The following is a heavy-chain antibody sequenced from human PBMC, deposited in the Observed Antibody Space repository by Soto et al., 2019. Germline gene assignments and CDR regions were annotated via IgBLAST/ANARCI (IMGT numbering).Heavy chain of an antibody. Sequence: EVQLVDSGGVLVQPGRSLRLSCAASGFTFDIYAMHWVRQAPGKGLEWVASISWNSGTRGYADSVKGRFTISRDNAKNSLYLQMDSLRTEDTAFYYCAKELGGYSYGYELDHWGQGTLVAVAS. CDR2: ISWNSGTR. V-gene: IGHV3-9*01. D-gene: IGHD5-18*01. CDR3: AKELGGYSYGYELDH. CDR1: GFTFDIYA. J-gene: IGHJ4*02.